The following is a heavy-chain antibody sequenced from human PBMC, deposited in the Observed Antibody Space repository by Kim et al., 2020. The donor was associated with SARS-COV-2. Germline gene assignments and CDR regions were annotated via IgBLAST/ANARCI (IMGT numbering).Heavy chain of an antibody. CDR3: ARRVCSSTSCFFF. V-gene: IGHV6-1*01. D-gene: IGHD2-2*01. J-gene: IGHJ4*02. Sequence: YALSVKSRITSNADPSKNQVYLQLNSVTAEDTAIYYCARRVCSSTSCFFFWGQGTLVTVSS.